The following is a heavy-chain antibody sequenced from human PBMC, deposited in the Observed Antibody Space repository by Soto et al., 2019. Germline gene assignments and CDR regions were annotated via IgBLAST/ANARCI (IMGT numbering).Heavy chain of an antibody. CDR1: GGSISSGGYY. V-gene: IGHV4-31*03. Sequence: PSETLSLTCTVSGGSISSGGYYWSWIRQHPGKGLEWIGYIYYSGSTYYNPSLKSRVTISVDTSKNQFSLKLSSVTAADTAVYYCAREMKGQRYNGYGMDVWGQGTTVTVSS. CDR2: IYYSGST. J-gene: IGHJ6*02. CDR3: AREMKGQRYNGYGMDV. D-gene: IGHD1-26*01.